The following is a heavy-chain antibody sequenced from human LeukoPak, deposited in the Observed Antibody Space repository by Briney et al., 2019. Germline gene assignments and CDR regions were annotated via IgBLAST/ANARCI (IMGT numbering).Heavy chain of an antibody. V-gene: IGHV4-34*01. J-gene: IGHJ4*02. CDR2: INHSGST. CDR3: VRDNDNSDYQLFDY. Sequence: SETLSLTCAVYGESFSGYYWSWIRQPPGKGLEWIGEINHSGSTNYNPSLKSRVTISVDTSKNQFSLKLSSVTAADTALYYCVRDNDNSDYQLFDYWGQGTLVTVSS. D-gene: IGHD3-22*01. CDR1: GESFSGYY.